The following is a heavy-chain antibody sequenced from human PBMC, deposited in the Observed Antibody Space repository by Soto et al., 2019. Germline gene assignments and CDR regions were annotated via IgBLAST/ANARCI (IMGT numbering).Heavy chain of an antibody. CDR1: GFTFSSYA. CDR2: ISGSGGST. D-gene: IGHD2-2*01. CDR3: AKDRGPIVVVPAALDYYMDV. V-gene: IGHV3-23*01. J-gene: IGHJ6*03. Sequence: GGSLRLSCAASGFTFSSYAMSWVRQAPGKGLEWVSAISGSGGSTYYADSVKGRFTISRDNSKNTLYLQMNSLRAEDTAVYYCAKDRGPIVVVPAALDYYMDVWGKGTTVTVSS.